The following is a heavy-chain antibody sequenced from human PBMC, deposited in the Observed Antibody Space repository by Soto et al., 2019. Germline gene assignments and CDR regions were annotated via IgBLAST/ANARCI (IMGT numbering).Heavy chain of an antibody. Sequence: QVQLQESGPGLVKPSGTLSLTCAVSGGSISSSSWWTWVRQSPGKGLEWIGEIFEIGATNYNPSLKSRLTMSVDKSKNQFSLNLSSLTAADTAVYFCTTSHAGELNNWGQGTLVTVSS. D-gene: IGHD1-7*01. V-gene: IGHV4-4*02. CDR2: IFEIGAT. CDR1: GGSISSSSW. J-gene: IGHJ4*02. CDR3: TTSHAGELNN.